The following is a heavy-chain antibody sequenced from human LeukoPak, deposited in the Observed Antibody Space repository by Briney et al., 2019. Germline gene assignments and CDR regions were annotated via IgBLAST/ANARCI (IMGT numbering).Heavy chain of an antibody. CDR3: ARGYCSSTSCFVWGWFDP. Sequence: GASVKVSCKASGYTFTSYGISWVRQAPGQGPEWMGWISAYNGNTNYAQKLQGRVTMATDTSTSTAYMELRSLRSDDTAVYYCARGYCSSTSCFVWGWFDPWGQGTLVTVSS. CDR1: GYTFTSYG. D-gene: IGHD2-2*01. CDR2: ISAYNGNT. J-gene: IGHJ5*02. V-gene: IGHV1-18*01.